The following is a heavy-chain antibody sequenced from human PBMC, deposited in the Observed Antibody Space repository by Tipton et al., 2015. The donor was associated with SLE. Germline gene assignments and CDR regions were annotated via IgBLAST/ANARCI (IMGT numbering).Heavy chain of an antibody. J-gene: IGHJ4*02. V-gene: IGHV4-59*01. CDR3: ARKTYYYGSGSYHFDY. D-gene: IGHD3-10*01. CDR2: IYYSGST. Sequence: TLSLTCTVSGDSITYYYWSWIRQPPGKGLEWIGYIYYSGSTNYNPSLESRLTISVETSKNQFSLKLSSVSAADTAVYYCARKTYYYGSGSYHFDYWGQGTLVTVSS. CDR1: GDSITYYY.